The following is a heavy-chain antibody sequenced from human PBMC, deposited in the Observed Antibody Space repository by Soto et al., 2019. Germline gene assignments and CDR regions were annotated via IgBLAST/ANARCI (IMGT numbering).Heavy chain of an antibody. Sequence: PGGSLRLSCTASGFTFGDYAMSWVRQAPGKGLEWVGFIRSKAYCGTTEYAASVKGRFTISRDDSQSIAYLQMDSLKTEDTAVYYCTTKIKQWLVSWFDPWGQGTLVTVSS. D-gene: IGHD6-19*01. CDR1: GFTFGDYA. CDR2: IRSKAYCGTT. J-gene: IGHJ5*02. V-gene: IGHV3-49*04. CDR3: TTKIKQWLVSWFDP.